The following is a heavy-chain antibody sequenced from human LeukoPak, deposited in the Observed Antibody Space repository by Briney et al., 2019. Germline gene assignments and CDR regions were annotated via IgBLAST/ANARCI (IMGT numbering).Heavy chain of an antibody. CDR1: GFTFSRHW. D-gene: IGHD4-17*01. CDR3: ARGRDFGDRLDYFDY. V-gene: IGHV3-7*01. J-gene: IGHJ4*02. CDR2: IKQDASQ. Sequence: GGSLRLSCAASGFTFSRHWMGWVRQAPGKGLEWVANIKQDASQYYVDSVRGRFIISRDNAKNSLSLQMNSLRLEDTAVYYCARGRDFGDRLDYFDYWGQGTLVTVSS.